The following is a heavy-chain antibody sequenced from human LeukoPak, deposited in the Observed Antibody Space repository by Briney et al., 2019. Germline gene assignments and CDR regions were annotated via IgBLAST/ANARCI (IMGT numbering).Heavy chain of an antibody. V-gene: IGHV4-38-2*01. CDR1: GYSISSAYY. CDR3: ARHVEIAVAGPIEY. J-gene: IGHJ4*02. Sequence: SETLSLTCAASGYSISSAYYWGWIRQPPGKGLEWIGSVYHSGSTYYKPSLQSRATISVDTSKNQFSLKLSSVTAADTAFYYCARHVEIAVAGPIEYWGQGTLVPVSS. CDR2: VYHSGST. D-gene: IGHD6-19*01.